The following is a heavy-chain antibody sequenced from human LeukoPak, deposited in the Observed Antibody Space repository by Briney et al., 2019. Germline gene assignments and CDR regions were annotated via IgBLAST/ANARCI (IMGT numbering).Heavy chain of an antibody. J-gene: IGHJ4*02. CDR1: GYTFTSYD. D-gene: IGHD2-2*02. Sequence: ASVKVSCKASGYTFTSYDINWVRQATGQGLEWMGWMNPNSGNTGYAQKFQGRVTMTRNTSISTAYMELSSLRSEDTAVYYCARGMGYCSSTSCYSFPWYSSSEDYFDYWGQGTLVTVSS. CDR2: MNPNSGNT. V-gene: IGHV1-8*01. CDR3: ARGMGYCSSTSCYSFPWYSSSEDYFDY.